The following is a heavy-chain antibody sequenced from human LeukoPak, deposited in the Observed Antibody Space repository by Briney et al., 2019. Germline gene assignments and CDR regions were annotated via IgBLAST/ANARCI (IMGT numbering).Heavy chain of an antibody. Sequence: SETLFLTCTVSGGSISSSSYHWSWIRQPPGKGLEWIGYIYYSGSTNYNPSLKSRVTISVDTSKNQFSLKLSSVTAADTAVYYCAQGGRLGYFDLWGRGTLVTVSS. J-gene: IGHJ2*01. CDR1: GGSISSSSYH. CDR3: AQGGRLGYFDL. V-gene: IGHV4-61*01. D-gene: IGHD3-9*01. CDR2: IYYSGST.